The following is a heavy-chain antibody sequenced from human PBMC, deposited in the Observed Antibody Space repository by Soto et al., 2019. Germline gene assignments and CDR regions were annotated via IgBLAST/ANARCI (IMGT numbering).Heavy chain of an antibody. D-gene: IGHD1-1*01. CDR2: ISSGSSTI. V-gene: IGHV3-48*02. CDR3: TRVRQLGLDY. Sequence: EVQLVDSGGGLVQPGGSLRLSCAASGFTFSSYSMIWVRQAPGKGLEWVSYISSGSSTIYYADSVKGRFTVSRDNAKNSLYLQMNSLRDEDTAVYYCTRVRQLGLDYWVQGTLVTVSS. J-gene: IGHJ4*02. CDR1: GFTFSSYS.